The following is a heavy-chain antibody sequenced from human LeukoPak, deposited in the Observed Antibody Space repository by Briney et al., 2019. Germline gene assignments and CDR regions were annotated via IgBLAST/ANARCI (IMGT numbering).Heavy chain of an antibody. CDR3: ARDAHSGDG. Sequence: GGSLRLSCAVSGCTFRNYEMNWVRQAPGKGLEWVSYISNSGANIFYADSVKGRFTVSRDNAKNSLFLQMNSLRPEDTAVYYCARDAHSGDGWGQGTLVTVSS. CDR2: ISNSGANI. V-gene: IGHV3-48*03. D-gene: IGHD6-25*01. CDR1: GCTFRNYE. J-gene: IGHJ4*02.